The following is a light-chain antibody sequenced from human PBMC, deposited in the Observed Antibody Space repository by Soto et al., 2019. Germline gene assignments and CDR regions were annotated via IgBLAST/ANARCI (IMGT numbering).Light chain of an antibody. CDR2: EVS. CDR3: SSYTSTTNFYV. CDR1: GSDVGGYNR. J-gene: IGLJ1*01. Sequence: QSVLTQPPSVSGSPVQSGTISCTGTGSDVGGYNRVSWYQQPPGTAPKLMIYEVSNRPSGVPDRFSGSKSGNTASLAISGLQAEDEADYYCSSYTSTTNFYVFGTGTKVTVL. V-gene: IGLV2-18*02.